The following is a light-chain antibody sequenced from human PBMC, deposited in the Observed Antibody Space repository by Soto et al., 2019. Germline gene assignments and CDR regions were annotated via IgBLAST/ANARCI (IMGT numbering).Light chain of an antibody. CDR3: AAWDDSLNGVV. V-gene: IGLV1-44*01. J-gene: IGLJ2*01. CDR2: NNN. Sequence: QSVLTQPPSASVTPGQRITISCSGSSSNIGSYSVNWYQQFPGTAPKLLIYNNNQRPSGVPDRFSGSKFGTSVSLAISGLQSEDEADYYCAAWDDSLNGVVFGGGTKLTVL. CDR1: SSNIGSYS.